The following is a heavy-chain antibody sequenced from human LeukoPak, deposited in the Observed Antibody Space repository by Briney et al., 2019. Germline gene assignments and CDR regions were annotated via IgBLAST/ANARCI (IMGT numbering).Heavy chain of an antibody. CDR1: GYTFTSYG. CDR3: AGPSYYGSGSYYNV. D-gene: IGHD3-10*01. V-gene: IGHV1-18*01. Sequence: GASVKVSCKASGYTFTSYGISWARQAPGQGLEWMGWISAYNGNTNYAQKLQGRVTMTTDTSTSTAYMELRSLRSDDTAVYYCAGPSYYGSGSYYNVWGQGTMVTVSS. J-gene: IGHJ3*01. CDR2: ISAYNGNT.